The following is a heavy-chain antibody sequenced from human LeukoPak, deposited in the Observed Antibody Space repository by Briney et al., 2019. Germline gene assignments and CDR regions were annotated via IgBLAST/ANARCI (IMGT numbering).Heavy chain of an antibody. CDR1: GGSFSGYY. V-gene: IGHV4-34*01. J-gene: IGHJ4*02. CDR2: INHSGST. Sequence: PSETPSLTCAVYGGSFSGYYWSWIRQPPGKGLEWIGEINHSGSTNYNPSLKSRVTISVDTSKNQFSLKLSSVTAADTAVYYCARGDLYYDILTGYYSEYYFDYWGQGTLVTVSS. D-gene: IGHD3-9*01. CDR3: ARGDLYYDILTGYYSEYYFDY.